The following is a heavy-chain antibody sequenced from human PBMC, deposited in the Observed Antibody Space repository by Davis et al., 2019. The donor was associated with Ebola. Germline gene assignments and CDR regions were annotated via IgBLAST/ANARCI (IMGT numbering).Heavy chain of an antibody. V-gene: IGHV1-46*01. D-gene: IGHD1-7*01. Sequence: AASVKVSCKASGYTFTSYYMHWVRQAPGQGLEWMGIINPSGGSTSYAQKFQGRVTITRDTSASTAYMELSSLRSEDTAVYYCARDGRYNWNYGWFDPWGQGTLVTVSS. J-gene: IGHJ5*02. CDR1: GYTFTSYY. CDR3: ARDGRYNWNYGWFDP. CDR2: INPSGGST.